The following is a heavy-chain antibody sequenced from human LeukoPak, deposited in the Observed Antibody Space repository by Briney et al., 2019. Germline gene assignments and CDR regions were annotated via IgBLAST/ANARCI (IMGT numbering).Heavy chain of an antibody. CDR2: ISAYNGNT. V-gene: IGHV1-18*04. CDR3: AREPTYYDFWSGYRNAFDI. D-gene: IGHD3-3*01. J-gene: IGHJ3*02. CDR1: GYSFISYW. Sequence: GESLKISCKGSGYSFISYWIGWVRQMPGKGLEWMGWISAYNGNTNYAQKLQGRVTMTTDTSTSTAYMELRSLRSDDTAVYYCAREPTYYDFWSGYRNAFDIWGQGTMVTVSS.